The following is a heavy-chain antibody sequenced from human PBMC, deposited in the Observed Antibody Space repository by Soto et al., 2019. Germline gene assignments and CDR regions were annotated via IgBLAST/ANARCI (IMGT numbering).Heavy chain of an antibody. D-gene: IGHD2-2*01. CDR2: IYPGDSDT. CDR3: ASGEAPAATYRMDV. Sequence: GESLKSSCKGSGYSFTSYWIGWVRQMPGKGLEWMGIIYPGDSDTIYSPSFQGRVTSSADKSISTAYLQWSSLKASDTAMYYCASGEAPAATYRMDVWGQGTTVTVSS. J-gene: IGHJ6*01. V-gene: IGHV5-51*03. CDR1: GYSFTSYW.